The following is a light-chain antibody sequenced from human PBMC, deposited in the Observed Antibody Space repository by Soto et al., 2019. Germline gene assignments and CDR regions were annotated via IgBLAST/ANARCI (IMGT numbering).Light chain of an antibody. CDR1: QSVTTD. CDR3: QQYNTLPPLT. V-gene: IGKV3-15*01. CDR2: GAF. Sequence: EIGMTQSPATLSVSPGERATLSCRASQSVTTDLAWYQQRPGQAPRLLISGAFIRATGVPARFSGSGSGTEFTLTISSLQSEDFAVYYCQQYNTLPPLTFGGGTKVDI. J-gene: IGKJ4*01.